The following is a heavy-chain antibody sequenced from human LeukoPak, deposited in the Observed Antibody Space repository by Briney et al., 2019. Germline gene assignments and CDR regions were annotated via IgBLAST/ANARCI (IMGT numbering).Heavy chain of an antibody. Sequence: GGSLRLSCAASGFTFSSYAMSWVRQAPGKGLEWVSDISGRGGSTYYADSEKGRFTISRDNSKNTLYLQMNSLRAEDTAVYYCARQHYSNNYYFYSIDVWGKGTTVTVSS. CDR3: ARQHYSNNYYFYSIDV. V-gene: IGHV3-23*01. CDR2: ISGRGGST. CDR1: GFTFSSYA. J-gene: IGHJ6*03. D-gene: IGHD3-10*01.